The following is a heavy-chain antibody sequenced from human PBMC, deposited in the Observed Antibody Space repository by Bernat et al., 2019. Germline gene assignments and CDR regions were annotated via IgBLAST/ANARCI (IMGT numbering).Heavy chain of an antibody. Sequence: VQLQQGGPGLVKASGNLALTWAGHWGAFRGYYWDWVRQAPGEGLGGVGEINHSGSTNYNPSLKSRVTISVDTSKNQFSLKLSSVTAADTAVYYCARAQGYSGYDSGPRENPFDYWGQGTLVTVSS. D-gene: IGHD5-12*01. CDR2: INHSGST. J-gene: IGHJ4*02. V-gene: IGHV4-34*02. CDR3: ARAQGYSGYDSGPRENPFDY. CDR1: WGAFRGYY.